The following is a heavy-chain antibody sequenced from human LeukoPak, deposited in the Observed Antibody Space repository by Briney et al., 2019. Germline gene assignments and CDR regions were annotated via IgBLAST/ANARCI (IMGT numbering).Heavy chain of an antibody. Sequence: SETLSLTCTVSGDSISSSSSYWGWIRQPPGEGLEWIGSIYTNGNTYYNASLKSQVSISIDTSKNQFSLKLTSVTAADTAVYYCARQTGSGLFILPGGQGTLVTVSS. J-gene: IGHJ4*02. CDR2: IYTNGNT. CDR1: GDSISSSSSY. D-gene: IGHD3-10*01. V-gene: IGHV4-39*01. CDR3: ARQTGSGLFILP.